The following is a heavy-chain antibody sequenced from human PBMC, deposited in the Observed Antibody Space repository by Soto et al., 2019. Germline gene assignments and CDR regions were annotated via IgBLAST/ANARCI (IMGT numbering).Heavy chain of an antibody. Sequence: ASVKVSCKASGYSFTDYHNHWVRQAPGQGLEWLGRINPKSGGTSTAQKFQGWVTMTTDTSISTASMELTRLTSDDTAIYYCARGDSTDCSNGVCSFFYNHDMDVWGQGTTVTVSS. J-gene: IGHJ6*02. CDR1: GYSFTDYH. V-gene: IGHV1-2*04. D-gene: IGHD2-8*01. CDR2: INPKSGGT. CDR3: ARGDSTDCSNGVCSFFYNHDMDV.